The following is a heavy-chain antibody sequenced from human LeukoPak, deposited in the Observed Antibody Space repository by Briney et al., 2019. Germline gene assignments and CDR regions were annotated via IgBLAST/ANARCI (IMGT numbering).Heavy chain of an antibody. J-gene: IGHJ4*02. Sequence: GGSLRLSCAASGFTFSSYIMNWVRQAPGKGLEWVSSISSSSSYIYYADSVKGRFTISRDNAKNSLYLQMNSLRAEDTAVYYCARDGPYDSSLLADKNDYWGQGTLVTVSS. CDR3: ARDGPYDSSLLADKNDY. CDR1: GFTFSSYI. CDR2: ISSSSSYI. V-gene: IGHV3-21*01. D-gene: IGHD3-22*01.